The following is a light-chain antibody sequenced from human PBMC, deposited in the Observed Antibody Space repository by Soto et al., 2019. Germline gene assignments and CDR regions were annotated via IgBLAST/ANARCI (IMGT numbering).Light chain of an antibody. CDR2: GAS. CDR1: QSIRHY. J-gene: IGKJ1*01. Sequence: QLTESAPTQSASVGDRVTITCRASQSIRHYLAWYQQMPGKAPKLLIYGASTLQSGVPSRFSGSGSGTEFTLTISSLQPDDFGTYFCQHHNSYSQTFGQGTKVDIK. V-gene: IGKV1-5*01. CDR3: QHHNSYSQT.